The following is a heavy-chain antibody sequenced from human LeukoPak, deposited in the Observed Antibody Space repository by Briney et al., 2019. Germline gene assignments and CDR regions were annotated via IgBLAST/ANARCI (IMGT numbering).Heavy chain of an antibody. CDR1: AYTFTGYS. CDR3: ARDLEEFLSAYCSRYFHY. CDR2: INPNSGGT. J-gene: IGHJ4*02. D-gene: IGHD3-3*01. Sequence: GASVKLTCSSAAYTFTGYSMHCVRQAPGQGLEWMGWINPNSGGTNYAQKFQGRVTMTRDTSISTAYMELSRLRSDDTAVYYCARDLEEFLSAYCSRYFHYWGQGTLVTVSS. V-gene: IGHV1-2*02.